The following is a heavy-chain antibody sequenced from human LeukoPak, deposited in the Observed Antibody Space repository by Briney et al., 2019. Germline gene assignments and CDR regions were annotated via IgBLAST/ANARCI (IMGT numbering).Heavy chain of an antibody. CDR1: GFTVSDNY. Sequence: GGSLRLSCAASGFTVSDNYMSWVRQAPGKGLEWVSVIYIDGTTYYADSPKGRFTISRDKSKNTLYLQMSSLRADDTAVYYCARDRSVTTAERIGAFDIWGQGTMVTVSS. V-gene: IGHV3-66*01. CDR2: IYIDGTT. CDR3: ARDRSVTTAERIGAFDI. D-gene: IGHD1-1*01. J-gene: IGHJ3*02.